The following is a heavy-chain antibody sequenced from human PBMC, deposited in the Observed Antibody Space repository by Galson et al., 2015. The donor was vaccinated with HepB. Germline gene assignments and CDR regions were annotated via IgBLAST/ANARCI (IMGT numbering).Heavy chain of an antibody. CDR2: ISGSGGST. CDR3: AKGVMSSSWYSHDAFDI. CDR1: GFTFSSYA. Sequence: SLRLSCAASGFTFSSYAMSWVRQAPGKGLEWVSAISGSGGSTYYADSVKGRFTISRDNSKNTLYLQMNSLRAEDTAVYYCAKGVMSSSWYSHDAFDIWGQGTMVTVSS. V-gene: IGHV3-23*01. J-gene: IGHJ3*02. D-gene: IGHD6-13*01.